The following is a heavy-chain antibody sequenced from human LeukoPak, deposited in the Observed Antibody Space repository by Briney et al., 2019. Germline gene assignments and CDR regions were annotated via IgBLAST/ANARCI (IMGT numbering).Heavy chain of an antibody. Sequence: SGGSLRLSCAASGFTFSSYAMHWVRQAPGKGLEWVAVISYDGSNKYYADSVKGRFTISRDNSKNTLYLQMNSLRAEDTAVYYCARGKGLGDYWGQGTLVTVSS. CDR1: GFTFSSYA. V-gene: IGHV3-30-3*01. CDR2: ISYDGSNK. J-gene: IGHJ4*02. D-gene: IGHD3-10*01. CDR3: ARGKGLGDY.